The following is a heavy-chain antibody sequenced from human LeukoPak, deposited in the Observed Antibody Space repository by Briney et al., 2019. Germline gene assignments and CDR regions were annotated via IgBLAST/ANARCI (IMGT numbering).Heavy chain of an antibody. J-gene: IGHJ4*02. CDR1: GFTFSDHY. D-gene: IGHD3-10*01. Sequence: PGGSLRLSCAASGFTFSDHYMDWVRQAPGKGLGWVGRSRNKANSYTTEYAASVRGRFTISRDDSKNSLYLQMNSLKTEDTAVYYCARAYSGSGSYDYFEYWGQGTLVTVSS. CDR2: SRNKANSYTT. V-gene: IGHV3-72*01. CDR3: ARAYSGSGSYDYFEY.